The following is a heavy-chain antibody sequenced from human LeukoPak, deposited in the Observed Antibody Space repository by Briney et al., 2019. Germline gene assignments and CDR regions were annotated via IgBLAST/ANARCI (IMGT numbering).Heavy chain of an antibody. CDR2: IYYSGST. V-gene: IGHV4-59*01. Sequence: SETLSLTCAVYGGSFSGYYWSWIRQPPGKGLEWIGYIYYSGSTNYNPSLKSRVTISVDTSKNQFSLKLSSVTAADTAVYYCARVSGSSYQSGHAFDIWGQGTMVTVSS. CDR1: GGSFSGYY. CDR3: ARVSGSSYQSGHAFDI. D-gene: IGHD1-26*01. J-gene: IGHJ3*02.